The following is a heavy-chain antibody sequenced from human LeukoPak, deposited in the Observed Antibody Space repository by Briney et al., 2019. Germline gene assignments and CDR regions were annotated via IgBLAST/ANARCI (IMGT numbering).Heavy chain of an antibody. CDR3: ARASALATPPFGY. D-gene: IGHD5-24*01. J-gene: IGHJ4*02. CDR1: GFTFSSYA. CDR2: INIDGSTS. V-gene: IGHV3-74*01. Sequence: PGGSLRLSCAASGFTFSSYAMSWVRPAPGKGLVWVSRINIDGSTSNYADSVKGRFTISRDNAKNAVYLQMNSLRVEDTAVYYCARASALATPPFGYWGQGTLVTVSS.